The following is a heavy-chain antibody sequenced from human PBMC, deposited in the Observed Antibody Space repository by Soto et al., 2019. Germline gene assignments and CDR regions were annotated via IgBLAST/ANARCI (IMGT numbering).Heavy chain of an antibody. CDR1: GFTFTRYS. CDR2: ISSTTNYI. CDR3: AREPEDLASNFDS. V-gene: IGHV3-21*06. J-gene: IGHJ4*02. Sequence: EVQLVESGGGLVKPGGSLRLSCAASGFTFTRYSMNWVRQAPGKGLEWVSSISSTTNYIYYGDSMKGRFTISRDNAKNPVCLEMNRLRAEVTAVYYCAREPEDLASNFDSWGQGSLVTVSS.